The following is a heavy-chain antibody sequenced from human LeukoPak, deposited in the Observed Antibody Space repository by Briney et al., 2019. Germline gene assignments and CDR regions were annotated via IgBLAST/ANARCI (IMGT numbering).Heavy chain of an antibody. Sequence: PGGSLRLSCTPSGITFSNSWMSWVRQAPGKGLEWVATIRPDGSEGYYADSVRGRFTISRDNSKNSFYLQMSSLRAEDTAIYYCATYRQVLLPFESWGQGTLVTVSS. CDR1: GITFSNSW. J-gene: IGHJ4*02. V-gene: IGHV3-7*03. CDR3: ATYRQVLLPFES. D-gene: IGHD2-8*02. CDR2: IRPDGSEG.